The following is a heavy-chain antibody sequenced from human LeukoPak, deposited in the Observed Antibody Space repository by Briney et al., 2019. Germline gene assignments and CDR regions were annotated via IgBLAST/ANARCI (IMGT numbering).Heavy chain of an antibody. CDR3: ARDGTAAGLYFDL. D-gene: IGHD6-13*01. Sequence: PGGSLRLSCGVSGFIFSDYWMHWVRQAPGKGLEWVASIKQDGGEKSYVDSVKGRFTISRDNAKNSLYLQMSSLRAEDTAVYYCARDGTAAGLYFDLWGQGTPVTVSS. V-gene: IGHV3-7*01. CDR1: GFIFSDYW. CDR2: IKQDGGEK. J-gene: IGHJ4*01.